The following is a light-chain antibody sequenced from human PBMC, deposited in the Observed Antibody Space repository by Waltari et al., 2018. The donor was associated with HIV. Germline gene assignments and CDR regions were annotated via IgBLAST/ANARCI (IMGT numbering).Light chain of an antibody. J-gene: IGLJ2*01. CDR1: SSDVGSYNL. CDR2: EVN. CDR3: SSYATAGTYVL. Sequence: QSALTQPASLSGSPGQSITIPRTGPSSDVGSYNLVSWYQQHPGKAPKLMISEVNKRPSGVSNRFSGSKSGNTASLTISGLQAEDEADYYCSSYATAGTYVLFGGGTKLTVL. V-gene: IGLV2-23*02.